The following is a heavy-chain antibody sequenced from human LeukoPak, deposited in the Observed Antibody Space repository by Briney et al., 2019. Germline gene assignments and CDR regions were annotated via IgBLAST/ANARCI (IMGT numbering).Heavy chain of an antibody. J-gene: IGHJ4*02. V-gene: IGHV1-18*01. CDR3: ARDRRYYDSSGYYIIDY. Sequence: ASVKVSCKASGYTFTSYGVSWVRQAPGQGLEWMGWISAYNGNTNYAQTLQGRVTMTTDTSKSTAYLELRSLRSDDTAVYYCARDRRYYDSSGYYIIDYWGQGTLVTVSS. D-gene: IGHD3-22*01. CDR2: ISAYNGNT. CDR1: GYTFTSYG.